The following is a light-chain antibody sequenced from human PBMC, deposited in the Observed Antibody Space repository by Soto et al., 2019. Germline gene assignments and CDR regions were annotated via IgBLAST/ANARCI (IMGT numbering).Light chain of an antibody. CDR3: QQYYSTPPT. Sequence: DIVMTQSPDSLAVSLGEGATINCKSSQSVLYSSNNKNYLAWYQQKPGQPPKLLIYWASTRESGVPDRFSGSGSGADFTLTISSLQAEDVAVYYCQQYYSTPPTFVQGTKVEIK. J-gene: IGKJ1*01. CDR2: WAS. V-gene: IGKV4-1*01. CDR1: QSVLYSSNNKNY.